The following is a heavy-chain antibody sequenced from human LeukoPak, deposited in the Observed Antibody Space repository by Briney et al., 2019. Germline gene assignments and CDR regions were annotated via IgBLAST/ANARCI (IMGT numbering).Heavy chain of an antibody. Sequence: GSLRLSCAASRFTFSTYWMHWVRQAPGKGLVWVSRINSDGSSKGYADSVKGRFTISRDNAKNSLYLQMNSLRAEDTAVYYCAREGRAYRYSSSWYPTPSWFDPWGQGTLVTVSS. J-gene: IGHJ5*02. V-gene: IGHV3-74*01. CDR1: RFTFSTYW. CDR2: INSDGSSK. CDR3: AREGRAYRYSSSWYPTPSWFDP. D-gene: IGHD6-13*01.